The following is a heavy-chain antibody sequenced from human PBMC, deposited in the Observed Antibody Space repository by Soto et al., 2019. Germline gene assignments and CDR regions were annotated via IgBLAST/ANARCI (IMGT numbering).Heavy chain of an antibody. Sequence: SETLSLTCAVSGYSISSGYYWGWIRQPPGKGLEWIGSIYHSGSTYYNPSLKSRVTISVDTSKNQFSLKLSFVTAADTAVYYCARGYSSSWLQTPLNWFDPWGQGTLVTVSS. V-gene: IGHV4-38-2*01. CDR1: GYSISSGYY. CDR3: ARGYSSSWLQTPLNWFDP. CDR2: IYHSGST. J-gene: IGHJ5*02. D-gene: IGHD6-13*01.